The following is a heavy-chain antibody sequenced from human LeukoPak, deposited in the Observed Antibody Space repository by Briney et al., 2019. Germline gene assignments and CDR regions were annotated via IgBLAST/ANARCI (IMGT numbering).Heavy chain of an antibody. J-gene: IGHJ3*02. CDR3: ARARYLTGSRDDAFDI. CDR2: ISTYNGNT. CDR1: GYTFTSHV. Sequence: AASVKVSCKASGYTFTSHVISWVRQAPGQGLEWMGRISTYNGNTDYAQNFQGRVTMTTDTSTSTAYMELRSLRSDDTAVYYCARARYLTGSRDDAFDIWGQGTVVTVSS. D-gene: IGHD1-26*01. V-gene: IGHV1-18*01.